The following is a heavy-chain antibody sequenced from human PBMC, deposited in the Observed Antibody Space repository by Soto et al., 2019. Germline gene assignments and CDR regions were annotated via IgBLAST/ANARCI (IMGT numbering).Heavy chain of an antibody. CDR3: ARAIRGDYKLYYYYYMDV. CDR1: GGSISSYY. V-gene: IGHV4-59*01. D-gene: IGHD4-17*01. Sequence: SETLSLTCTVSGGSISSYYWSWIRQPLGKGLEWIGYIYYSGSTNYNPSLKSRVTISVDTSKNQFSLKLSSVTAADTAVYYCARAIRGDYKLYYYYYMDVWGKGTTVTVSS. CDR2: IYYSGST. J-gene: IGHJ6*03.